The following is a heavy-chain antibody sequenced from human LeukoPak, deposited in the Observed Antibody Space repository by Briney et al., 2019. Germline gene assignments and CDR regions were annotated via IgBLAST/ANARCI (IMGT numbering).Heavy chain of an antibody. CDR1: GYTFTSYG. V-gene: IGHV1-18*01. J-gene: IGHJ4*02. D-gene: IGHD1-26*01. CDR2: FSVYNGNT. CDR3: ARDPYSGSPYYFDY. Sequence: ASVKVSCKASGYTFTSYGISWVRQAPGQGLEWMGWFSVYNGNTNYAQKLQGRVTMTTDTSTSTAYMELRSLRSDDTAVYYCARDPYSGSPYYFDYWSQGTLVTVSS.